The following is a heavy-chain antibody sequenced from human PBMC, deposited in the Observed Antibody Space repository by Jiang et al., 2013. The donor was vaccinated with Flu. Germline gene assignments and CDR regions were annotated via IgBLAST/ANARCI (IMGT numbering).Heavy chain of an antibody. Sequence: GLVKPSETLSLTCTVSGGSIFSYIYYWGWIRQPPGKGLEWIGTISYSGNTYSNPSLKSRVTLSVDTSKMQFSLKMTSVTAADTGVYYCARHYAGAPEVFWYFDLWGRGTLVTVSS. J-gene: IGHJ2*01. CDR3: ARHYAGAPEVFWYFDL. CDR1: GGSIFSYIYY. CDR2: ISYSGNT. V-gene: IGHV4-39*01. D-gene: IGHD1-14*01.